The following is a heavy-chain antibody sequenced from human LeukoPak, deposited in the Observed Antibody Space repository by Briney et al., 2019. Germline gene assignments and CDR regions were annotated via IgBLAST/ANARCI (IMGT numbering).Heavy chain of an antibody. CDR3: AKRMSGSYYPEY. V-gene: IGHV3-30*18. D-gene: IGHD1-26*01. CDR2: ISYDGSNK. J-gene: IGHJ4*02. Sequence: GGSLRLSCATSGFTFSSFTMNWVRQAPGKGLEWVAVISYDGSNKYYADSVKGRFTIFRDNSENTLYLQMNSLTAEDTAVYYCAKRMSGSYYPEYWGQGTLVTVSS. CDR1: GFTFSSFT.